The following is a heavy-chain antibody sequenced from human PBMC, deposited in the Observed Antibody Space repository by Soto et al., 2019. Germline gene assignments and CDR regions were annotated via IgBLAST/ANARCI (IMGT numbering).Heavy chain of an antibody. CDR1: GFSLSTSGVG. Sequence: QITLKESGPTLVKPTQTLTLTCTFSGFSLSTSGVGVGWIRQPPGKALEWLALIYWDDDKRYSPSLKSRLTSSXDXSXNXLVLTLTTMDPADTATYSCAHTPLGIAPRSAHCFDPWGQGTLVTVSS. V-gene: IGHV2-5*02. D-gene: IGHD2-15*01. CDR2: IYWDDDK. J-gene: IGHJ5*02. CDR3: AHTPLGIAPRSAHCFDP.